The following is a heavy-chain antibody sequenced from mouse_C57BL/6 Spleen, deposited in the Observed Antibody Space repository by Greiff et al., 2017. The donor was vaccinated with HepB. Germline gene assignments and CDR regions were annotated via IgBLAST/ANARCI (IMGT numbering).Heavy chain of an antibody. CDR1: GYTFTSYW. CDR3: ARMDYDYDVGFDY. CDR2: IYPGSGST. Sequence: VQLQQPGAELVKPGASVKMSCKASGYTFTSYWITWVKQRPGQGLEWIGDIYPGSGSTNYNEKFKSKATLTVDTSSSTAYMQLSSLTSEDSAVYYCARMDYDYDVGFDYWGQGTTLTVSS. V-gene: IGHV1-55*01. D-gene: IGHD2-4*01. J-gene: IGHJ2*01.